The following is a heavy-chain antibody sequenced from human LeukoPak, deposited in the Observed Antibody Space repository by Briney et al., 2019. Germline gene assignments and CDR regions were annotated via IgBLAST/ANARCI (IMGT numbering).Heavy chain of an antibody. CDR1: GFTFSSYA. Sequence: TGGSLRLSCAASGFTFSSYAMSWVRQAPGKGLEWVSGMSGSGGDTYYADSVKGRFTISRDNSKNTLYLQMNTLRAEDTAVYFCAKIDRFDSSGYSVLWGQGTLVTVSS. CDR3: AKIDRFDSSGYSVL. CDR2: MSGSGGDT. D-gene: IGHD3-22*01. V-gene: IGHV3-23*01. J-gene: IGHJ1*01.